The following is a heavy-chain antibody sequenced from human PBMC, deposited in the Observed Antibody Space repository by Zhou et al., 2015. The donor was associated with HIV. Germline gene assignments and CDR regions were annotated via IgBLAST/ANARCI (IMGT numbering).Heavy chain of an antibody. CDR2: IWYDGSKN. CDR3: ARDRVSGSSGFDY. CDR1: GFTFSSHA. Sequence: QVQLVESGGGVVQPGRSLRLSCAASGFTFSSHAIHWVRQAPGKGLEWVAVIWYDGSKNFYADSVKGRFTISRDNSKNSLYLQMNSLRAEDTAVYYCARDRVSGSSGFDYWGQGTLVTVSS. J-gene: IGHJ4*02. V-gene: IGHV3-33*01. D-gene: IGHD3-10*01.